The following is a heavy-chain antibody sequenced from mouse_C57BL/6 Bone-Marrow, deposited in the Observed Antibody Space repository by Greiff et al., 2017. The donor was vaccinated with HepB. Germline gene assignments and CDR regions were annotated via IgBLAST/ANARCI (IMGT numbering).Heavy chain of an antibody. V-gene: IGHV1-59*01. CDR3: ARGWSLFAY. Sequence: QVQLQQPGAELVRPGTSVKLSCKASGYTFTSYWMHWVKQRPGQGLEWIGVIDPSDSYTNYNQKFKGKATLTVDTSSSTAYMQLSSLTSEDSAVYYCARGWSLFAYWGQGTLVTVSA. CDR1: GYTFTSYW. CDR2: IDPSDSYT. D-gene: IGHD2-3*01. J-gene: IGHJ3*01.